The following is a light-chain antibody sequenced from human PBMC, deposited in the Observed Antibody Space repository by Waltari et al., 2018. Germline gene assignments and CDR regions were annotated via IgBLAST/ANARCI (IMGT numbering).Light chain of an antibody. J-gene: IGKJ1*01. CDR2: EVA. CDR3: MQGTHWPRT. CDR1: QSLVHTNGNTY. V-gene: IGKV2-30*02. Sequence: DVVMTQSPLSLPVTLGQPASISCRSTQSLVHTNGNTYLTWFQQRPGQSPRRLIYEVANRDSGVPDRFSGSGSGTDFTLKISRVEAEDVGVYYCMQGTHWPRTFGQGTNVEI.